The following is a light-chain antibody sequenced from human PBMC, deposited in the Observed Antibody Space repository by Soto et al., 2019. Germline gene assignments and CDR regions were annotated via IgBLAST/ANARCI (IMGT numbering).Light chain of an antibody. CDR1: QSVLYSSNNKNC. V-gene: IGKV4-1*01. CDR2: WAS. J-gene: IGKJ4*01. CDR3: QQSYSTPPLT. Sequence: DIVMTQSPDSLAVSLGERATINCKSSQSVLYSSNNKNCLAWYQQKPGQPPKLLIYWASTRESGVPDRFSGSGSGTDFTLTISSLQAEDVAVYYCQQSYSTPPLTFGGGTKVEIK.